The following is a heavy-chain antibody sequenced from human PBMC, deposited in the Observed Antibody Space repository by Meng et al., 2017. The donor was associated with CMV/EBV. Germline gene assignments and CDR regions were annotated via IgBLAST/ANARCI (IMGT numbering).Heavy chain of an antibody. V-gene: IGHV3-30*04. Sequence: GESLKISCAASGFTFSSYAMHWVRQAPGKGLEWVAVISYDGSNKYYADPVKGRFTISRDNSKNTLYLQMNSLRAEDTAVYYCARDLYDFWSGYYTYEIIYWGQGTLVTVSS. D-gene: IGHD3-3*01. CDR3: ARDLYDFWSGYYTYEIIY. CDR1: GFTFSSYA. CDR2: ISYDGSNK. J-gene: IGHJ4*02.